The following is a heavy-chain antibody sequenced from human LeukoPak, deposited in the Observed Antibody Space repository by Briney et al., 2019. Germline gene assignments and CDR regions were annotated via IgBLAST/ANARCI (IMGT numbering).Heavy chain of an antibody. CDR3: ARGSTIKKYIVVVPAAIYYYGMDV. V-gene: IGHV1-8*02. CDR2: INPNSGNT. Sequence: ASVKVSCKASGYTFTGYYMHWVRQAPGQGLEWMGWINPNSGNTGYAQKFQGRVTMTRNTSISTAYMELSSLRSEDTAVYYCARGSTIKKYIVVVPAAIYYYGMDVWGQGTTVTVSS. J-gene: IGHJ6*02. CDR1: GYTFTGYY. D-gene: IGHD2-2*02.